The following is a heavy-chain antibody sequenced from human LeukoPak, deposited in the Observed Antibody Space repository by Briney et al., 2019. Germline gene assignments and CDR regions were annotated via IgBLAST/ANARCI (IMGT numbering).Heavy chain of an antibody. V-gene: IGHV1-8*01. Sequence: ASVKVSCKASGYTFTSYDINWVRQATGQGLEWMGWMNPNSGNTGYAQKFQGRVTMTRNTSISTAYMELSSLRSEDTAVYYCARGHYYDSSGYSPDFDYWGQGTLVTVSS. CDR3: ARGHYYDSSGYSPDFDY. J-gene: IGHJ4*02. CDR1: GYTFTSYD. CDR2: MNPNSGNT. D-gene: IGHD3-22*01.